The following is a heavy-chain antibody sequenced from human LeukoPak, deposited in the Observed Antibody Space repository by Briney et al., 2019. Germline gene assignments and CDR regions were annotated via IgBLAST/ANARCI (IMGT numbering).Heavy chain of an antibody. J-gene: IGHJ3*02. Sequence: ASVKVSCKASGYTFTNYYIHWVRQAPGQGLEWMGMINPSGGRTTYAKKFQGRVTMTRDTSTNTVYTELSSLRSDDTAVYHCAKVRTPIGSLDAFDIWGQGTMVTVSS. CDR2: INPSGGRT. D-gene: IGHD2-21*01. V-gene: IGHV1-46*01. CDR1: GYTFTNYY. CDR3: AKVRTPIGSLDAFDI.